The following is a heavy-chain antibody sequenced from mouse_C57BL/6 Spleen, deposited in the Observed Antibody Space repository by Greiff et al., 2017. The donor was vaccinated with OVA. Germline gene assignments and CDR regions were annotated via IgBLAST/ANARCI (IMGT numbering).Heavy chain of an antibody. CDR3: TRHYSNYFDY. CDR1: GYTFTDYE. D-gene: IGHD2-5*01. CDR2: IDPETGGT. V-gene: IGHV1-15*01. J-gene: IGHJ2*01. Sequence: QVQLQQSGAELVRPGASVTLSCKASGYTFTDYEMHWVKQTPVHGLEWIGAIDPETGGTAYNQKFKGKAILTADKSSSTAYMELRSLTSEDSAVYYCTRHYSNYFDYWGQGTTLTVSS.